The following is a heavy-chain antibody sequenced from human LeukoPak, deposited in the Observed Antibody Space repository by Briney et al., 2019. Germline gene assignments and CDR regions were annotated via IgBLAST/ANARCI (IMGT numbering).Heavy chain of an antibody. J-gene: IGHJ5*02. D-gene: IGHD6-13*01. CDR1: GGSMKNYY. CDR2: IHDTRGT. Sequence: PSETLSLTCTVSGGSMKNYYWSWIRQPPGKGLEWIGYIHDTRGTNYNPYLKSRVTMSLDTPKNHFSLSLNSVTAADTAVYFCAGGIGYATSPADHLGQGTLVIVSS. CDR3: AGGIGYATSPADH. V-gene: IGHV4-59*01.